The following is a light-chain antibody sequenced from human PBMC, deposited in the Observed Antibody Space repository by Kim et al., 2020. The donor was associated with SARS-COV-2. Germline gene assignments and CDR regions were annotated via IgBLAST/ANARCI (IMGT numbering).Light chain of an antibody. Sequence: DIQMTQSPSSVSASVGDRVTITCRASQGISSWLTWYQQKPGRAPNLLIYGASTLQSGVPSRFSASGSGTEFTLTISSLQPEDFAVYYCQQSNSFPFTFGPGTKVDIK. CDR3: QQSNSFPFT. V-gene: IGKV1-12*01. J-gene: IGKJ3*01. CDR2: GAS. CDR1: QGISSW.